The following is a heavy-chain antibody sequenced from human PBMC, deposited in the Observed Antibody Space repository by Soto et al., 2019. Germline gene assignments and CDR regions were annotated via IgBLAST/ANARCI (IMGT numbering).Heavy chain of an antibody. Sequence: EASVKVSCKASGSTFTSYGISWVRQAPGQGLEWMGWISAYNGNTNYAQKLQGRVTMTTDTSTSTAYMELRSLRSDDTAVYYCARKRNGYNPRYFDYWGQGTLVTVSS. CDR1: GSTFTSYG. V-gene: IGHV1-18*01. CDR3: ARKRNGYNPRYFDY. CDR2: ISAYNGNT. D-gene: IGHD5-12*01. J-gene: IGHJ4*02.